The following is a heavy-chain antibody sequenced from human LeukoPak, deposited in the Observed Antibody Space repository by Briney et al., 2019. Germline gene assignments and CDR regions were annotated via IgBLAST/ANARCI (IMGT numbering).Heavy chain of an antibody. CDR3: ARGNGYNNNYFDY. CDR1: GLTFSSYW. J-gene: IGHJ4*02. D-gene: IGHD5-24*01. Sequence: GGSLRLSCAASGLTFSSYWMSWVRQAPGKGLEWVANIKQDGSEKKYVDSVEGRFTISRDNAKKLLYLLMDSPRVEDTAVYYCARGNGYNNNYFDYWGQGTLVTVSS. CDR2: IKQDGSEK. V-gene: IGHV3-7*01.